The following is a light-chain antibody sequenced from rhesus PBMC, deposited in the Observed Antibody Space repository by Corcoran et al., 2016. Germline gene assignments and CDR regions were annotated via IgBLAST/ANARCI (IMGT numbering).Light chain of an antibody. Sequence: DIQMTQSPSSLSASVGDTVTITCRASQSISSWLAWYQQKPGKAPKLLMHKAASLQSGVPSRFSGIGSGTYFTLTISSLQSEDFATYYCQQYSSSPYSFGQGTKVEIK. CDR1: QSISSW. CDR2: KAA. CDR3: QQYSSSPYS. J-gene: IGKJ2*01. V-gene: IGKV1-22*01.